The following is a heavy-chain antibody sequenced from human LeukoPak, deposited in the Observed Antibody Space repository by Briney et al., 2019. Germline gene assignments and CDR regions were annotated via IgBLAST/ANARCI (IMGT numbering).Heavy chain of an antibody. CDR1: GFTLSSYW. V-gene: IGHV3-7*05. CDR3: ARRGTSSSWAHFDY. J-gene: IGHJ4*02. D-gene: IGHD6-13*01. CDR2: IKQDGSEK. Sequence: GGSLRLSCAVSGFTLSSYWMSWVRQAPGKGLEWVAKIKQDGSEKYYVDSVKGRFTISRDNAKNSLYLQMNSLGAEDTAVYYCARRGTSSSWAHFDYWGQGTLVTVSS.